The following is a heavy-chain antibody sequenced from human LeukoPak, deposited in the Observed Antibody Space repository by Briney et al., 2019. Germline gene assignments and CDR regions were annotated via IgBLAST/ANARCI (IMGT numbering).Heavy chain of an antibody. V-gene: IGHV4-34*01. Sequence: SETLSLTCAVYGGSFSGYYWSWIRQPPGKGLEWIGEINHSGSTNYNPSLKSRVTISVDTSKNQFSLKLTSVTAADTAVYYCARRQGTSGYYNYWGQGALVTVSS. CDR3: ARRQGTSGYYNY. J-gene: IGHJ4*02. CDR2: INHSGST. D-gene: IGHD3-3*01. CDR1: GGSFSGYY.